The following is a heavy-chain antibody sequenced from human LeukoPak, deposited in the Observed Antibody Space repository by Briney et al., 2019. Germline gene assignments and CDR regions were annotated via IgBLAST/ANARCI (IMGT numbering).Heavy chain of an antibody. CDR3: ARTKVGGWSSLRPAGSD. Sequence: GGSLRLSCAASGFTLSDYYMSWIRQAPGKGLEWVSYISSSGSTIYYADSVKGRFTISRDNAKNSLYLQMNSLRAEDTAVYYCARTKVGGWSSLRPAGSDWGQGTLVTVSS. V-gene: IGHV3-11*01. D-gene: IGHD6-19*01. J-gene: IGHJ4*02. CDR1: GFTLSDYY. CDR2: ISSSGSTI.